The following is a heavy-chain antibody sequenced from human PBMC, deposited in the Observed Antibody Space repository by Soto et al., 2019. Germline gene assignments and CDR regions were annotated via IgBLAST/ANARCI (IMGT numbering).Heavy chain of an antibody. Sequence: GGSLRLSCAASGFAFYYYNMNWVRQAPGRGLEWVSSISGSGIDIHFTDSVKGRFTIARDNAKTSLYLQMDSRRPEDTAIYYCAREEVTNYTDYYFDLWGHGALVTVSS. CDR3: AREEVTNYTDYYFDL. J-gene: IGHJ4*01. D-gene: IGHD4-4*01. CDR2: ISGSGIDI. CDR1: GFAFYYYN. V-gene: IGHV3-21*01.